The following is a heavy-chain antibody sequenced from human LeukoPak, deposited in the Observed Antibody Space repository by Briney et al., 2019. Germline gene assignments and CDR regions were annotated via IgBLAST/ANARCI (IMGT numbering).Heavy chain of an antibody. J-gene: IGHJ4*02. V-gene: IGHV3-30*02. CDR2: IRYDGSNK. CDR3: AKEGRCSGGSCHFFDY. CDR1: GFTFSSYG. D-gene: IGHD2-15*01. Sequence: AGGSLRLSCAASGFTFSSYGMPWVRQAPGKGLEWVAFIRYDGSNKYYADSVKGRFTISRDNSKNTLYLQMNSLRAEDTAVYYCAKEGRCSGGSCHFFDYWGQGTLVTVSS.